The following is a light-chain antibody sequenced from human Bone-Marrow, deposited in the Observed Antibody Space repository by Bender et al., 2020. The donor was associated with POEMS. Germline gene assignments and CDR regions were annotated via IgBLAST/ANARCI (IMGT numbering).Light chain of an antibody. CDR2: EGT. J-gene: IGLJ3*02. CDR1: SSAVGSDKL. V-gene: IGLV2-23*01. Sequence: QSALTQPASVSGSPGQSITISCAGTSSAVGSDKLVSWYQHHPGKAPKLLIYEGTKRPSGVSDRFSGSKSGNTASLTISGLQAEDEADYYCCSYGRTSTWVFGGGTKLTVL. CDR3: CSYGRTSTWV.